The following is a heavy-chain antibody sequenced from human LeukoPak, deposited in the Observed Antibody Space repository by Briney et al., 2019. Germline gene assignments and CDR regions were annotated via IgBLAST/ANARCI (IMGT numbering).Heavy chain of an antibody. Sequence: PGGSLRLSCAASGFTFSNAWMSWVRQAPGKGLEWVGRIKSKTDGATTDYAAPVKGRFTISRDDSKNTLYLQMNSLKTEDTAVYYCTTLYDSSGYSNWGQGTLVTVSS. CDR1: GFTFSNAW. V-gene: IGHV3-15*01. J-gene: IGHJ4*02. D-gene: IGHD3-22*01. CDR3: TTLYDSSGYSN. CDR2: IKSKTDGATT.